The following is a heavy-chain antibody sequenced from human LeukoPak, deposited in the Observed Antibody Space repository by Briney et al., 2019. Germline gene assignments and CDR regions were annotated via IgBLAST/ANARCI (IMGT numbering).Heavy chain of an antibody. CDR1: GFTFSSYW. CDR2: IKQDGSEK. D-gene: IGHD5-18*01. Sequence: SGGSLSLSCSASGFTFSSYWMSWVRQAPGKGLEGVAYIKQDGSEKYYVNSVKGRFTITRDNAKNSLYLQMNSLRAEDTAVYSCARDKPRGLGYSYSKSGNYFDYWGQGTLVTVSS. J-gene: IGHJ4*02. V-gene: IGHV3-7*01. CDR3: ARDKPRGLGYSYSKSGNYFDY.